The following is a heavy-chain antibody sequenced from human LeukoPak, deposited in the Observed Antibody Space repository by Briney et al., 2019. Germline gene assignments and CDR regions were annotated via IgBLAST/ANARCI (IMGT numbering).Heavy chain of an antibody. CDR1: GFTFNRYW. J-gene: IGHJ4*02. CDR2: IKQDGSEK. D-gene: IGHD1-26*01. V-gene: IGHV3-7*03. CDR3: AKDRGWELLYYFDY. Sequence: GGSLRLSCAASGFTFNRYWMSWVRQAPGKGLEWVANIKQDGSEKYYVDSVKGRFTISRDNAKNSLYLQMNSLRAEDMALYYCAKDRGWELLYYFDYWGQGTLVTVSS.